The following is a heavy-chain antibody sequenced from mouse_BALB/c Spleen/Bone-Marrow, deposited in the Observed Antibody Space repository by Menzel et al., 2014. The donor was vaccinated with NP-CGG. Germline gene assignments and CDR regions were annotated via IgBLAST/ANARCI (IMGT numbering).Heavy chain of an antibody. Sequence: EVQGVESGPELVQPGASVKMSCKASGYTFTSYVMHWVKQKPGQGLEWIGYFNPYNDGTKYNEKFKGKATLTSDKPSSTAYMELSSLTSEDSAVYYCTRGATPDYWGQGTTLTVSS. V-gene: IGHV1-14*01. CDR1: GYTFTSYV. CDR3: TRGATPDY. J-gene: IGHJ2*01. D-gene: IGHD3-1*01. CDR2: FNPYNDGT.